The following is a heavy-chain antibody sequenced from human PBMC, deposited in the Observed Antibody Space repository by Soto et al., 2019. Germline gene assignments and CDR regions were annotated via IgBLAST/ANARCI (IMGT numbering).Heavy chain of an antibody. CDR3: AKDSSFSWYPGAEYFQH. V-gene: IGHV3-23*01. D-gene: IGHD2-15*01. J-gene: IGHJ1*01. Sequence: PGESLKISCAASGFTFSSYAMSWVRQAPGKGLEWVSAISGSGGSTYYADSVKGRFTISRDNSKNTLYLQMNSLRAEDTAVYYCAKDSSFSWYPGAEYFQHWGQGTLVTVSS. CDR2: ISGSGGST. CDR1: GFTFSSYA.